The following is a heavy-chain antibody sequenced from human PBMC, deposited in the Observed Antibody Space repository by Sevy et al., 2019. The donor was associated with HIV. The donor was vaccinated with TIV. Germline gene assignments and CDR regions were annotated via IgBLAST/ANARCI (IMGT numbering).Heavy chain of an antibody. CDR2: ISSSSSTI. D-gene: IGHD3-9*01. V-gene: IGHV3-48*01. J-gene: IGHJ4*02. Sequence: GGSLRLSCAASGFTFSSYSMNWVRQAPGKGLEWVSYISSSSSTIYYADSVKGRFTISRDNAKNSPYLQMNSLRAEDTAVYYCARFENYDILTGYGPGGDYWGQGTLVTVSS. CDR3: ARFENYDILTGYGPGGDY. CDR1: GFTFSSYS.